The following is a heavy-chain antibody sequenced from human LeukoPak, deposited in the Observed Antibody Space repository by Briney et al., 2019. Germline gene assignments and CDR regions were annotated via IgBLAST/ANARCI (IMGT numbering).Heavy chain of an antibody. CDR1: GASISGGTYY. CDR2: IYYTGST. CDR3: ARELRYFDWLSYYFDY. V-gene: IGHV4-39*01. Sequence: SETLSLTCSVSGASISGGTYYWGWIRQPPGKGLEWIGSIYYTGSTYDNPSLKSRVTISVDTSKNQFSLKLSSVTAADTAVYYCARELRYFDWLSYYFDYWGQGTLVTVSS. D-gene: IGHD3-9*01. J-gene: IGHJ4*02.